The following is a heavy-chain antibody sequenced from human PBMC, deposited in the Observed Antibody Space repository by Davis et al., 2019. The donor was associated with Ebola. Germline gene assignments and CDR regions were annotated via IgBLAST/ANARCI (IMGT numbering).Heavy chain of an antibody. V-gene: IGHV4-59*01. Sequence: PSETLSLTCTVSGGSISSYYWSWIRHPPGKGLEWIGYIYYSGSTNYNPSLKSRVTISVDTSKNQFSLKLSSVTAADTAVYYCARASGIAAAGTVFYYYYGMDVWGQGTTVTVSS. CDR3: ARASGIAAAGTVFYYYYGMDV. CDR1: GGSISSYY. CDR2: IYYSGST. D-gene: IGHD6-13*01. J-gene: IGHJ6*02.